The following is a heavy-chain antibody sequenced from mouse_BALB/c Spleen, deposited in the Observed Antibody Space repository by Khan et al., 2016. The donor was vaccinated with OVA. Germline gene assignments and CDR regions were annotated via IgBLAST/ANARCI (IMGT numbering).Heavy chain of an antibody. CDR1: GYSFTTYY. V-gene: IGHV1S135*01. CDR3: TRHGYVAWFTY. D-gene: IGHD2-2*01. Sequence: QQSGPELMKPGASGKISCKASGYSFTTYYIHWVKQSHGKSLEWIGYIDPFSGDTTYNQKFKGMATLTVDKSSSTAYIHLSNLTSEDSAVYYCTRHGYVAWFTYWGQGTLVTVSA. CDR2: IDPFSGDT. J-gene: IGHJ3*01.